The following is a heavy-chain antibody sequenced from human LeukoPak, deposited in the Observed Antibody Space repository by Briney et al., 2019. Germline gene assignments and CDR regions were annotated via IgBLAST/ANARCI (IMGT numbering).Heavy chain of an antibody. CDR2: IRTDGGEK. D-gene: IGHD6-13*01. CDR3: ARNGYSTSCANSDY. CDR1: GFTFRNYG. J-gene: IGHJ4*02. V-gene: IGHV3-33*01. Sequence: PGTSLRLSCAASGFTFRNYGMHWVRQAPGKGLEWVASIRTDGGEKYHADSVQGRFSISRDNSKNTLYLQMDSLRAEDTALYYCARNGYSTSCANSDYWGQGTLVTVSS.